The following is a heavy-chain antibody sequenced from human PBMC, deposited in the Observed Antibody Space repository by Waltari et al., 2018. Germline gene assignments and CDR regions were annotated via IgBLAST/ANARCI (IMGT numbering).Heavy chain of an antibody. D-gene: IGHD6-19*01. Sequence: EVQLVESGGGLVQPGGSLRLSCAASGFTFSSYDMPWVRQATGKGLEWVSAIGTAGDTYYPGSVKGRFTISRENAKNSLYLQMNSLRAGDTAVYYCARGSLRSGGDYWGQGTLVTVSS. CDR3: ARGSLRSGGDY. J-gene: IGHJ4*02. V-gene: IGHV3-13*01. CDR1: GFTFSSYD. CDR2: IGTAGDT.